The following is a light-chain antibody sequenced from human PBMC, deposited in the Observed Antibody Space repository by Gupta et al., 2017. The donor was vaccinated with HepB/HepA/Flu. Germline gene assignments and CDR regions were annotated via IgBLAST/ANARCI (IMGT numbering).Light chain of an antibody. J-gene: IGLJ2*01. CDR1: SSDVGGYNY. CDR2: DVS. V-gene: IGLV2-11*01. Sequence: QSALTQPRPVSWSPGQSATISCTGTSSDVGGYNYVSCYQQHPGKAPKLMIYDVSKRPSGVPDRFSGSKSGNTASLTISGLQAEDEADYYCCSYAGSYTWVFGGGTKLTVL. CDR3: CSYAGSYTWV.